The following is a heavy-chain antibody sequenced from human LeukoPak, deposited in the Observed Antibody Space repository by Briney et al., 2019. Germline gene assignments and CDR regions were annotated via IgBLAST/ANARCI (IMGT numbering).Heavy chain of an antibody. V-gene: IGHV1-46*01. Sequence: ASVKVSCKASGYTFTSYAMNWVRQAPGQGLEWVGVINPTGTSTLYAQNFQGRVTLTRDMSTTTDYMELRSLTSEDTAVYYCARDHSVGDIAWWFDPWGQGTLVSVSS. J-gene: IGHJ5*02. D-gene: IGHD3-10*01. CDR1: GYTFTSYA. CDR3: ARDHSVGDIAWWFDP. CDR2: INPTGTST.